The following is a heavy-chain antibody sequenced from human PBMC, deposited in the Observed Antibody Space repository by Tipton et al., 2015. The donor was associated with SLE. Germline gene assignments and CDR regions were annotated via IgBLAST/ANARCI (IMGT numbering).Heavy chain of an antibody. D-gene: IGHD3-3*01. V-gene: IGHV4-59*01. CDR1: GGSISRYY. CDR2: IYYSGST. CDR3: ARNGYDFWTGTSYGMDV. Sequence: TLSLTCTVSGGSISRYYWSWIRQPLGKGLEWIGYIYYSGSTNYNPSLKSRVTISVDTSKNQFSLKLSSVTAADTAVYYCARNGYDFWTGTSYGMDVWGQGTTVTVSS. J-gene: IGHJ6*02.